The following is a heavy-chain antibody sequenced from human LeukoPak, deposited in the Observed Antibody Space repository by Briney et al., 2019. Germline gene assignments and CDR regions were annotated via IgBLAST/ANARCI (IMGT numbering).Heavy chain of an antibody. J-gene: IGHJ4*02. Sequence: GGSLRLSCAASGFTFSGDWMHWVRQAPGKGLVWVSRINGEGSSTYLADSMKGRFTISRDNTKNTLYLQMNSPRVEDTAVYYCTRGRSSYYGYFDSWGQGTLVTVSS. CDR2: INGEGSST. CDR1: GFTFSGDW. D-gene: IGHD3-10*01. V-gene: IGHV3-74*01. CDR3: TRGRSSYYGYFDS.